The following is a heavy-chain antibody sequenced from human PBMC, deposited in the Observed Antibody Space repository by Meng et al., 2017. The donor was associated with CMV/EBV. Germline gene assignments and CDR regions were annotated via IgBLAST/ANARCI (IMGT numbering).Heavy chain of an antibody. Sequence: GESLKISCAASGFTLSRYWMSWVRQAPGKGLEWVANIKQDGSEKYYVDSVKGRFTISRDNAKNSLYLQMNSLRAEDTAVYYCARGPRRGARGSSSLYGMDVWGQGTTVTVSS. CDR1: GFTLSRYW. J-gene: IGHJ6*02. CDR3: ARGPRRGARGSSSLYGMDV. CDR2: IKQDGSEK. D-gene: IGHD6-13*01. V-gene: IGHV3-7*01.